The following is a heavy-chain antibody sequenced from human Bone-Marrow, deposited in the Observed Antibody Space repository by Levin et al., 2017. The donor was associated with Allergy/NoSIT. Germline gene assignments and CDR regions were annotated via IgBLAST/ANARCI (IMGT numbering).Heavy chain of an antibody. CDR1: GYPLTEVA. CDR3: TTEAFDI. J-gene: IGHJ3*02. V-gene: IGHV1-24*01. Sequence: GESLKISCKTSGYPLTEVAIHWVRQGPGKGLEWMGRFAPATGERVNQERFQGRVTVTEDTSTDTSYMELSGLRSEDTAMYYCTTEAFDIWGQGTAVIVSS. CDR2: FAPATGER.